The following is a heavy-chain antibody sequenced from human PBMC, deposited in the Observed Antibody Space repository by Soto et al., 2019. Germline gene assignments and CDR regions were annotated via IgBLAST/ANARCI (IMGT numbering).Heavy chain of an antibody. CDR2: INSDETTT. J-gene: IGHJ6*02. CDR1: GFTITNYW. D-gene: IGHD3-16*02. V-gene: IGHV3-74*01. CDR3: ARGFRWGMDV. Sequence: RSLRLSCVASGFTITNYWIHWVRQAPGKWLVWVSRINSDETTTDYADCVKGRFTISRDNAENTVYLQMNSLRAEDSAVYYCARGFRWGMDVWGQGTTVTVSS.